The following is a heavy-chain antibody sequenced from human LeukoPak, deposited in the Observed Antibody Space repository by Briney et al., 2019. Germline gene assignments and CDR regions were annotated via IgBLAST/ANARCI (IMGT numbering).Heavy chain of an antibody. D-gene: IGHD2-21*01. J-gene: IGHJ5*01. CDR1: GDSISTTTFY. CDR3: ARQIAVVEPTDPNWFDS. V-gene: IGHV4-39*07. Sequence: TSETLSLTCSVSGDSISTTTFYWGWIRQSPGKGLEWIGSIFYSGTTYYTPSLKSRVTLSLDTSKNQFSLRLTSVTAADTAVYFCARQIAVVEPTDPNWFDSWGQGTLVTVSS. CDR2: IFYSGTT.